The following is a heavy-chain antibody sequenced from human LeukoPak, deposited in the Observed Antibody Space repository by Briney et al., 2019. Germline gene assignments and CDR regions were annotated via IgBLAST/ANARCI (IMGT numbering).Heavy chain of an antibody. Sequence: GGSLRLSCAASGFTFSSYAMHWVRQAPGKGLEWVAVISYDGSNKYYADSVKGRFTISRDNSKNTLYLQMNSLRAEDTAVYYCAKDGGIAVAGTVFDYWGQGTLVTVSS. J-gene: IGHJ4*02. V-gene: IGHV3-30*04. CDR2: ISYDGSNK. CDR1: GFTFSSYA. CDR3: AKDGGIAVAGTVFDY. D-gene: IGHD6-19*01.